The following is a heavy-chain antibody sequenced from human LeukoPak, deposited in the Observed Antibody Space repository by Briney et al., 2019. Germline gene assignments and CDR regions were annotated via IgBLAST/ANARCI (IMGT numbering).Heavy chain of an antibody. Sequence: GGSLRLSCAASGFTFSSYAMSWVRQAPGKGLEWVSAISGSGGSTYYADSVKGRFTISRDNSKNTLYLQMNSLRAEDTAVYYCANSLGSGWYGVDYFDYWGQGTLVTVSS. J-gene: IGHJ4*02. CDR2: ISGSGGST. CDR1: GFTFSSYA. D-gene: IGHD6-19*01. CDR3: ANSLGSGWYGVDYFDY. V-gene: IGHV3-23*01.